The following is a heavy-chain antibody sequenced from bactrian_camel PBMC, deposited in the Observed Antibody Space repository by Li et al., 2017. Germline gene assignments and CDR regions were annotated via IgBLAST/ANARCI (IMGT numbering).Heavy chain of an antibody. Sequence: HVQLVESGGGLVQPGGSLRLSCAASGFSFSNNFIQWIRQAPGKGLEWVSAINWNGDSTNYADSVKGQFTISGDNAKNTVYLQMNSLKPEDTALYYCATDALHGLGSPSNWGQGTQVTVS. J-gene: IGHJ4*01. CDR1: GFSFSNNF. V-gene: IGHV3S26*01. CDR3: ATDALHGLGSPSN. D-gene: IGHD5*01. CDR2: INWNGDST.